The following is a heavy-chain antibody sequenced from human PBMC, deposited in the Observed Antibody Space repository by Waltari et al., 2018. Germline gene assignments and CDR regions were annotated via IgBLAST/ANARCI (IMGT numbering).Heavy chain of an antibody. CDR3: ARRPGRWGSDWYFDL. V-gene: IGHV1-69*13. CDR2: IIPIFGTA. D-gene: IGHD2-8*02. Sequence: QVQLVQSGAEVKKPGSSVKVSCTASGGTFSSYALSWVRQAPGQGLEGMGWIIPIFGTANYAQKFQGRVTITADESTSTAYMELSSLRSEDTAVYYCARRPGRWGSDWYFDLWGRGTLVTVSS. CDR1: GGTFSSYA. J-gene: IGHJ2*01.